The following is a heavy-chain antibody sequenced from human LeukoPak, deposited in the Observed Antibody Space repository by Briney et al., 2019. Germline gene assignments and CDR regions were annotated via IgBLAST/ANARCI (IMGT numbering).Heavy chain of an antibody. CDR1: GGSFSGYY. CDR3: ARRGRAIFGVVQYYYYYYMDV. D-gene: IGHD3-3*01. V-gene: IGHV4-34*01. Sequence: SETLSLTCAVYGGSFSGYYWSWIRQPPGKGLEWIGEINHSGSTNYNPSLKSRVTISVDTSKNQFSLKLSSVTAADTAVYYCARRGRAIFGVVQYYYYYYMDVWGKGTTVTVSS. J-gene: IGHJ6*03. CDR2: INHSGST.